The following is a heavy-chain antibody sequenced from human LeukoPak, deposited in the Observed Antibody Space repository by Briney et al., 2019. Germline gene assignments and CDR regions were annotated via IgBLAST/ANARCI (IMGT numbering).Heavy chain of an antibody. D-gene: IGHD6-13*01. J-gene: IGHJ5*02. V-gene: IGHV1-69*05. CDR3: ARDFGIAAAGSWFDP. CDR2: IIPIFGTA. Sequence: SVKVSCKASGGTFSSYAISWVRQAPGQGLEWMGGIIPIFGTANYAQKFQGRVTITTDESTSTAYMELSSLRFEDTAVYYCARDFGIAAAGSWFDPWGQGTLVTVSS. CDR1: GGTFSSYA.